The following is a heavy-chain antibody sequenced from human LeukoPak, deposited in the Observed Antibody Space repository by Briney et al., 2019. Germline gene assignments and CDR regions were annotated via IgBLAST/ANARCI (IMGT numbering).Heavy chain of an antibody. CDR3: ASSGARYCSSTSCFFDY. J-gene: IGHJ4*02. V-gene: IGHV1-18*01. D-gene: IGHD2-2*01. CDR2: ISACNGNT. CDR1: GYTFTSYG. Sequence: ASVKVSCKASGYTFTSYGISWVRQAPGRGLEWMGWISACNGNTNYAQKLQGRVTMTTDTSTSTAYMELRSLRSDDTAVYYCASSGARYCSSTSCFFDYWGQGTLVTVSS.